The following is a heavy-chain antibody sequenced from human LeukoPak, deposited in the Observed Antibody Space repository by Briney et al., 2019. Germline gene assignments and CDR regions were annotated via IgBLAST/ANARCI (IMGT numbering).Heavy chain of an antibody. V-gene: IGHV3-33*01. CDR2: IWYDGSNK. CDR3: ATSAHIEVGTASPPDY. D-gene: IGHD2-21*02. J-gene: IGHJ4*02. Sequence: PGGSLRLSCATSGFTFNRFGMHWVRQAPGKGLEWVAVIWYDGSNKDYADSVKGRFTISRDNSKNTLYLQMSGLRAEDTAVYYCATSAHIEVGTASPPDYWGQGTPVTVTS. CDR1: GFTFNRFG.